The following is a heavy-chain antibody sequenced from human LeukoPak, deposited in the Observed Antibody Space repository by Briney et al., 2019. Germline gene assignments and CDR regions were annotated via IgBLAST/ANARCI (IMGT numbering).Heavy chain of an antibody. J-gene: IGHJ6*03. CDR3: AKAGYINYYAYYHMDV. V-gene: IGHV3-66*01. D-gene: IGHD3-9*01. Sequence: GGSLRLSCAASGFTVSSNYMSWGRQAPGKGLEWVSVIYSGGSTYYADSVKGRFTISRDNSKSTLYLQMNSLRAADTALYYCAKAGYINYYAYYHMDVWGKGTTVTVSS. CDR2: IYSGGST. CDR1: GFTVSSNY.